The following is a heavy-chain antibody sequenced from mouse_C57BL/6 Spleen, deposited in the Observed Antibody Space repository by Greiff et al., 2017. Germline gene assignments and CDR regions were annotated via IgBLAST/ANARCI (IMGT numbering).Heavy chain of an antibody. V-gene: IGHV1-64*01. D-gene: IGHD1-1*01. J-gene: IGHJ1*03. CDR2: IHPNSGST. CDR1: GYTFTSYW. CDR3: ASPYYYGSSYWYFDV. Sequence: QVQLKQPGAELVKPGASVKLSCKASGYTFTSYWMHWVKQRPGQGLEWIGMIHPNSGSTTYNEKFKSKATLTVDKSSSTAYMQLSSLTSEDSAVYYCASPYYYGSSYWYFDVWGTGTTVTVSS.